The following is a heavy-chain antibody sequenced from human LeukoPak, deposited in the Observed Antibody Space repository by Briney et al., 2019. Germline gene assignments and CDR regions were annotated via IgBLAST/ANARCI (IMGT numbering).Heavy chain of an antibody. Sequence: GGSLRLSCAASGFTFSSYGMHWVRQAPGKGLEWVAVISYDGSNKYYADSVKGRFTISRDNSKNTLYLQMNSLRAEDTAVYYCAKGESSGFHDYWGQGTLVTVSS. CDR1: GFTFSSYG. J-gene: IGHJ4*02. CDR3: AKGESSGFHDY. D-gene: IGHD3-22*01. V-gene: IGHV3-30*18. CDR2: ISYDGSNK.